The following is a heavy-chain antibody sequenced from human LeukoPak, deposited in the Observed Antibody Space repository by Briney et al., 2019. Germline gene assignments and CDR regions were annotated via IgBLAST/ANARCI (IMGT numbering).Heavy chain of an antibody. D-gene: IGHD3-3*01. Sequence: SETLSLTCTVSGGSISSSSHYWSWIRQPPGKGLEWIGYIYHSVSTYYNPSLKNRVTISADRSRNQFSLKLSSVTAADTAMYYCARVSASRSDNYMRDYWGQGTLVTVSS. CDR1: GGSISSSSHY. V-gene: IGHV4-30-2*01. J-gene: IGHJ4*02. CDR2: IYHSVST. CDR3: ARVSASRSDNYMRDY.